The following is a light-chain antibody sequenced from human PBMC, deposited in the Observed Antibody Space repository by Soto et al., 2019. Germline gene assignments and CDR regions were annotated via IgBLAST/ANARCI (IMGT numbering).Light chain of an antibody. V-gene: IGLV2-14*01. CDR3: SSYTSTSTPYV. CDR1: SSDVGYYDF. Sequence: QSALTQPASVSGSPGQSITISCTGTSSDVGYYDFVAWYQQYPGKAPKVIIYEVTNRPSGVSNRFSGSKSGNTASLTISGLQAEDEADYSCSSYTSTSTPYVVGSGTKLTVL. J-gene: IGLJ1*01. CDR2: EVT.